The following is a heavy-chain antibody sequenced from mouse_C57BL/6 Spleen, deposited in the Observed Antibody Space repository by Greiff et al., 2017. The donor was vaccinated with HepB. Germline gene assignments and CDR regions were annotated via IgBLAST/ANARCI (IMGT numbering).Heavy chain of an antibody. CDR1: GYTFTSYW. CDR2: IYPGNSDT. CDR3: TRYYGSRKYWYFDV. V-gene: IGHV1-5*01. J-gene: IGHJ1*03. Sequence: EVQLQQSGTVLARPGASVKMSCKTSGYTFTSYWMHWVKQRPGQGLEWIGAIYPGNSDTSYNQKFKGKAKLTAVTSASTAYMELSSLTNEDYAVYYCTRYYGSRKYWYFDVWGTGTTVTVSS. D-gene: IGHD1-1*01.